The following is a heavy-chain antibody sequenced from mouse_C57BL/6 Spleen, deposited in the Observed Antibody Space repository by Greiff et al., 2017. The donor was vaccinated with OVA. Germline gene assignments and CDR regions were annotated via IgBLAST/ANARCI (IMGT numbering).Heavy chain of an antibody. CDR1: GYTFTSYW. J-gene: IGHJ3*01. CDR3: AREDDYDVWFAY. V-gene: IGHV1-55*01. CDR2: IYPGSGST. D-gene: IGHD2-4*01. Sequence: VQLQQPGAELVKPGASVQISCKASGYTFTSYWITWVKQRPGQGLEWIGDIYPGSGSTNYNEKFKSKATLTVDTSSSTAYMQLSSLTSEDSAVYDCAREDDYDVWFAYWGQGTLVTVSA.